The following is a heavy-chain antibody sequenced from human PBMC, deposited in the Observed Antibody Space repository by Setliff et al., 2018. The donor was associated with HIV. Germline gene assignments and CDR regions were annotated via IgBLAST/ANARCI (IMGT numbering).Heavy chain of an antibody. CDR2: IKQDGTDK. Sequence: GGSLRLSCAASGFTFSDYWMSWVRQAPGKGLEWVANIKQDGTDKYYVDSVRGRFTISRDNARNSLFLQMNSLRVEDMAVYYCARDTCDTPSCYAGPRFVYWGQGNLVTVSS. CDR1: GFTFSDYW. V-gene: IGHV3-7*01. D-gene: IGHD2-2*01. J-gene: IGHJ4*02. CDR3: ARDTCDTPSCYAGPRFVY.